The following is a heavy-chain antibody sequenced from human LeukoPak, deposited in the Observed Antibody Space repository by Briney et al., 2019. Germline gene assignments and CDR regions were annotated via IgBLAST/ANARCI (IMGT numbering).Heavy chain of an antibody. V-gene: IGHV4-34*01. CDR1: GVSFSGYY. CDR2: INHSGST. J-gene: IGHJ4*02. D-gene: IGHD3-10*01. Sequence: TSETLSRTCAVYGVSFSGYYWSWIRQPPGKGLEWIGEINHSGSTNYNPSVESRVNISVDTSKNQFSLKLSSVTAADTAVYYCARDSFHYGSRSYYRGFDYWGQGTLVTVSS. CDR3: ARDSFHYGSRSYYRGFDY.